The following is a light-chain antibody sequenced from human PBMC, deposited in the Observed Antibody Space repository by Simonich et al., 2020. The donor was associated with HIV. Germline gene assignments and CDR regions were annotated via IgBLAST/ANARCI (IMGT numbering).Light chain of an antibody. CDR1: QSVLYSSNNKNY. CDR2: WAS. J-gene: IGKJ1*01. CDR3: QQYYSTPRT. Sequence: DIVMTQSPDSLAVSLGERATINCKSSQSVLYSSNNKNYLAWYQQKPGQHPKLLIYWASTLESGVPDRFSGSGSGTDFTLTISSLQAEDVAVYYCQQYYSTPRTFGQGTKVEIK. V-gene: IGKV4-1*01.